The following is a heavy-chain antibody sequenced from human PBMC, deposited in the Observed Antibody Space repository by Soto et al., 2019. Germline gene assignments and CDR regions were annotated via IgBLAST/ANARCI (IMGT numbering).Heavy chain of an antibody. CDR1: GFTFSSYG. D-gene: IGHD6-13*01. J-gene: IGHJ4*02. CDR2: IWYDGSNK. V-gene: IGHV3-33*01. CDR3: ARELIVRSSFFDY. Sequence: QVQLVESGGGVVQPGRSLRLSCAASGFTFSSYGMHWVRQAPGKGLEWVAVIWYDGSNKYYADSVKGRFTISRDNSKNTLCLQMNSLRAEDTAVYYCARELIVRSSFFDYWGQGTLVTVSS.